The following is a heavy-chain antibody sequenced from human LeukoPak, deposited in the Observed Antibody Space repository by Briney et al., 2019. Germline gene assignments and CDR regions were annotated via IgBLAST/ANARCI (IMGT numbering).Heavy chain of an antibody. D-gene: IGHD3-22*01. Sequence: ASVKVSCKASGYTFTSYGISWVRQAPGQGLEWMGWISAYNGDTNYAQRLQGRVTMTTDTSTSTAYMELRSLRSDDTALYYCARYWNYYDSSGYYQGDYWGQGTLVTVSS. CDR2: ISAYNGDT. CDR3: ARYWNYYDSSGYYQGDY. CDR1: GYTFTSYG. J-gene: IGHJ4*02. V-gene: IGHV1-18*01.